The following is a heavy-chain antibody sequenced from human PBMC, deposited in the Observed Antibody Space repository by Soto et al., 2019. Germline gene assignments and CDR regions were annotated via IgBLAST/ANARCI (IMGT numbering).Heavy chain of an antibody. CDR3: ARRADIAAAGTGWFDP. V-gene: IGHV4-31*03. Sequence: QVQLQESGPGLVKPSQTLSLTCTVSGGSISSGGYYWSWIRQHPGKGLEWIGYIYYSGSTYYNPSLKTRVTISVQTSKNQCSLKLSSVTAADTAVYYCARRADIAAAGTGWFDPGGQGTLVIGSS. CDR1: GGSISSGGYY. D-gene: IGHD6-13*01. CDR2: IYYSGST. J-gene: IGHJ5*02.